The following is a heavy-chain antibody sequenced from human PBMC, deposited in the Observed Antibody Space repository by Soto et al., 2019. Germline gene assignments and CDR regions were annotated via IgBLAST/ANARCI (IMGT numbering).Heavy chain of an antibody. CDR2: IYYNGIT. Sequence: TLSLTCTVSGGSISNYYWSWIRQPPGNELEWIAYIYYNGITNYNPSLKSRVTISVDTSKNQFSLTLTSVTAADTAVYYCARGRRYYYDNTGPFYFEHWGQGTLVTVSS. J-gene: IGHJ4*02. CDR1: GGSISNYY. V-gene: IGHV4-59*01. D-gene: IGHD3-22*01. CDR3: ARGRRYYYDNTGPFYFEH.